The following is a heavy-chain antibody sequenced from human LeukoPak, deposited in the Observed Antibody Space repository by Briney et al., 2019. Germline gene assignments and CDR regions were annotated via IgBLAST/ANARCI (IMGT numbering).Heavy chain of an antibody. D-gene: IGHD2-21*02. V-gene: IGHV3-23*01. CDR1: GFTFSSYS. CDR2: IRGGGGST. Sequence: PGGSLRLSCAASGFTFSSYSMNWVRQAPGKGLEWVAAIRGGGGSTYYADSVKGRFTISRDNSKNTLYLQMNSLRAEDTAVYYCAKRLLGVVTATLDYWGQGTLVTVSS. J-gene: IGHJ4*02. CDR3: AKRLLGVVTATLDY.